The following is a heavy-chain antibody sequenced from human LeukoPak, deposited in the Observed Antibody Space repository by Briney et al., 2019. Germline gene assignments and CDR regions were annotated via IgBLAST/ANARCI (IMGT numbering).Heavy chain of an antibody. D-gene: IGHD2-2*01. CDR2: INPNSGGT. Sequence: GASVKVSCKASGYTFTGYYMHWVQQAPGQGLEWMGWINPNSGGTNYAQKFQGRVTMTRDTSISTAYMELSRLRSDDTAVYYCARDRGYCSSTSCPNNWFDPWGQGTLVTVSS. CDR1: GYTFTGYY. CDR3: ARDRGYCSSTSCPNNWFDP. V-gene: IGHV1-2*02. J-gene: IGHJ5*02.